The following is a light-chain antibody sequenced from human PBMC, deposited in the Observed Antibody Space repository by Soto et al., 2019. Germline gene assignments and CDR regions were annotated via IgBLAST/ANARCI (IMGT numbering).Light chain of an antibody. J-gene: IGKJ4*01. CDR1: QSVNIN. Sequence: EIVMTQSPDTLSVSPGERATLSCRASQSVNINLAWYQQKPGQAPRLLIYGTSTRATGVPARFSGSGSETDFTLTISSLQSADFAVYYCQHYNNWPPLTFGGGTKVDIK. V-gene: IGKV3-15*01. CDR3: QHYNNWPPLT. CDR2: GTS.